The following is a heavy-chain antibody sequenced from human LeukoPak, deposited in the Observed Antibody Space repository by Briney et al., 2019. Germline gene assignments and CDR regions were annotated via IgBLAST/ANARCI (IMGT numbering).Heavy chain of an antibody. CDR2: INPNSGGT. CDR1: GYTFTGYY. D-gene: IGHD1-26*01. J-gene: IGHJ4*02. V-gene: IGHV1-2*02. CDR3: ARVVGATIGLIDY. Sequence: GPSVKVSCTASGYTFTGYYMHWVRQAPGQGLEWMGWINPNSGGTTYAQKFQGRGTMTRDTSISTAYMELIRLRSDDTAVYYCARVVGATIGLIDYWGQGNLVTVSS.